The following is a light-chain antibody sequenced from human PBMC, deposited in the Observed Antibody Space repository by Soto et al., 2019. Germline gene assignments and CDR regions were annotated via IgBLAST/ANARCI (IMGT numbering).Light chain of an antibody. CDR1: QSVSSY. V-gene: IGKV3-11*01. J-gene: IGKJ4*01. Sequence: ETVLTQSPATLSLSPGERATLSCRASQSVSSYLAWYQQKPGQAPRLLIYDASNRATGIPARFSGSGSGTDFTLTISSLQPEDFAVYYCQQRNNWPRLTFGRGTKVDI. CDR3: QQRNNWPRLT. CDR2: DAS.